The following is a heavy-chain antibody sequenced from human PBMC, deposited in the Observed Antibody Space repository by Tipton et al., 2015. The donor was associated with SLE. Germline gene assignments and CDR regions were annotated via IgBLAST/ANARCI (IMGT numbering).Heavy chain of an antibody. D-gene: IGHD5-12*01. CDR3: ARIVDIVATIFDY. Sequence: LRLSCTVSGDSISSYYWSWIRQPPGKGLEWIGYIYYSGSTNYNPSLKSRVTISVDTSKNQFSLKLSSVTAADTAVYYCARIVDIVATIFDYWGQGTLVTVSS. V-gene: IGHV4-59*01. CDR2: IYYSGST. CDR1: GDSISSYY. J-gene: IGHJ4*02.